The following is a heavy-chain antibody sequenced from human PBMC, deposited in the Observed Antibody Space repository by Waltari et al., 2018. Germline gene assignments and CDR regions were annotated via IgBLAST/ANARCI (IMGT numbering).Heavy chain of an antibody. CDR3: ARVRASYSYGLQDYFDY. J-gene: IGHJ4*02. V-gene: IGHV1-69*01. D-gene: IGHD5-18*01. CDR1: GYTFTSYD. Sequence: QVQLVQSGAEVKKPGASVKVSCKASGYTFTSYDINWVRQAPGQGLEWMGGIIPIFGTANYAQKFQGRVTITADESTSTAYMELSSLRSEDTAVYYCARVRASYSYGLQDYFDYWGQGTLVTVSS. CDR2: IIPIFGTA.